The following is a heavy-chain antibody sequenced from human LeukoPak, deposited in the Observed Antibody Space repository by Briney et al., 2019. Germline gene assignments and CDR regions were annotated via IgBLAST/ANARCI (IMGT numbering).Heavy chain of an antibody. D-gene: IGHD6-13*01. CDR3: ARGIAAAGSAFDI. V-gene: IGHV4-30-4*01. J-gene: IGHJ3*02. CDR2: IYYSGST. CDR1: GGSISSGDYH. Sequence: SETLSLTCTVSGGSISSGDYHWSWIRQPPGKGLEWIGYIYYSGSTYYNPSLKSRVTISVDTSKNQFSLKLSSVTAADTAVYYCARGIAAAGSAFDIWGQGTMVTVSS.